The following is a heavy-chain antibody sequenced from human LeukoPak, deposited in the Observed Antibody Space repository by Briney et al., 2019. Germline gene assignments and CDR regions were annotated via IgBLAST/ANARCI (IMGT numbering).Heavy chain of an antibody. J-gene: IGHJ4*02. CDR1: GDTIRSGTYY. CDR3: ARGGGATRIDY. CDR2: IYTSGST. V-gene: IGHV4-61*02. Sequence: SETLSLTCSVSGDTIRSGTYYWSWIRQPAGKGLEWIGRIYTSGSTNYNASLKSRVTISVDTSKNQFSLKLTSVTAADTAVYYCARGGGATRIDYWGQGTLVTVSS. D-gene: IGHD5-12*01.